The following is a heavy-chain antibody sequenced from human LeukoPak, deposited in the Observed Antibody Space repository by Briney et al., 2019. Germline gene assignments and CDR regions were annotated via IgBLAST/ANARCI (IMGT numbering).Heavy chain of an antibody. CDR3: ARVGGLRYFDWLFPYMDV. V-gene: IGHV1-2*02. J-gene: IGHJ6*03. Sequence: ASVKVSCKASGYTFTSYDVNWVRQATGQGLEWMGWINPNSGGTNYAQKFQGRVTMTRDTSISTAYMELSRLRSDDTAVYYCARVGGLRYFDWLFPYMDVWGKGTTVTISS. CDR2: INPNSGGT. CDR1: GYTFTSYD. D-gene: IGHD3-9*01.